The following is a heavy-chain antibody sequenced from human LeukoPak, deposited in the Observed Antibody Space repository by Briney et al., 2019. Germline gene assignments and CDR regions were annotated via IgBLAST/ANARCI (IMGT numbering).Heavy chain of an antibody. V-gene: IGHV3-7*01. CDR1: GFTFSSYW. Sequence: GGSLRLSCAASGFTFSSYWMSWVRQAPGKGLEWVANIKQDGSEKYYVDSVKGRFTISRDNAKNSLYLQMNSLRAEDTAVYYCAKPPDYYGSGSYLRDPLDYWGQGTLVTVSS. D-gene: IGHD3-10*01. CDR2: IKQDGSEK. J-gene: IGHJ4*02. CDR3: AKPPDYYGSGSYLRDPLDY.